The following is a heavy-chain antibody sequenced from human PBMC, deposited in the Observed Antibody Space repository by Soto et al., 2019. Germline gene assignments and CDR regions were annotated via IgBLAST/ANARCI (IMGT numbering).Heavy chain of an antibody. V-gene: IGHV3-23*01. J-gene: IGHJ4*02. CDR2: ISGSGGST. CDR1: GFTFSSYA. Sequence: GGSLRLSCAASGFTFSSYAMNWVRQAPGKGLEWVSAISGSGGSTYYADSVKGRFTLSRDNSKNTLYLQMNSLRAEDTALYYCAKSAILEWFLFDYWGQGTLVTVSS. D-gene: IGHD3-3*01. CDR3: AKSAILEWFLFDY.